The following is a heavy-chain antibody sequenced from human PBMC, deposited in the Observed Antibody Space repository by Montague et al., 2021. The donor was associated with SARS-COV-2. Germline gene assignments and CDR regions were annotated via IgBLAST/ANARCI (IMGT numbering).Heavy chain of an antibody. CDR1: GGSITRNYY. Sequence: SETLSLTCTVSGGSITRNYYWGWIRQPPGKGLEWVGNIYYSGTTXINPSLESRVTISVDASKNQFSLNLTSVTAADTAVYYCARPLVRGVPKAFDIWGQGALAIVSS. CDR2: IYYSGTT. J-gene: IGHJ3*02. V-gene: IGHV4-39*01. CDR3: ARPLVRGVPKAFDI. D-gene: IGHD3-10*01.